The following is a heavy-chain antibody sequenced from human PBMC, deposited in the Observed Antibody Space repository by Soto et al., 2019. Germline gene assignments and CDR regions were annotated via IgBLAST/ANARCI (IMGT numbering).Heavy chain of an antibody. Sequence: QVQLVESGGGVVQPGRSLRLSCAASGFTFSSYGMHWVRQAPGKGLEWVAVISYDGSNKYYADSVKGRFTISRDNSKNTLYMQMNSLRAEDTAVYYCAKALTTVVMYYFDYWGQGTLVTVSS. V-gene: IGHV3-30*18. CDR2: ISYDGSNK. D-gene: IGHD4-17*01. CDR3: AKALTTVVMYYFDY. CDR1: GFTFSSYG. J-gene: IGHJ4*02.